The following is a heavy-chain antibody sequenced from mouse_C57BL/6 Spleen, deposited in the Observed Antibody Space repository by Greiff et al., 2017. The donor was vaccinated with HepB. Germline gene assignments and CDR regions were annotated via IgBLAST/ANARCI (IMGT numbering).Heavy chain of an antibody. CDR2: IYPGDGDT. CDR1: GYALSSSW. D-gene: IGHD1-1*01. CDR3: ARPPHYYGSSYVGYFDV. V-gene: IGHV1-82*01. Sequence: QVQLQQSGPELVKPGASVKISCKASGYALSSSWMNWVKQRPGKGLEWIGRIYPGDGDTNYNGKFKGKATLTADNSSSTAYMQLSSLTSEDSAVYFCARPPHYYGSSYVGYFDVWGTGTTVTVSS. J-gene: IGHJ1*03.